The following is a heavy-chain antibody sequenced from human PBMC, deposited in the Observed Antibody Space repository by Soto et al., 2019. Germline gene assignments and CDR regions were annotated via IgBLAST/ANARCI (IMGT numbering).Heavy chain of an antibody. Sequence: QVQLQQWGAGLLKPSETLSLTCAVYGGSFSGYYWSWIRQPPGKGLEWIGEINHSGSTNYNPPLTSRLTISVDTSKNQFSLTLSSVTAADTAVYYCARGWSGWRVWLDYWGQGTLVTVSS. J-gene: IGHJ4*02. CDR2: INHSGST. D-gene: IGHD6-19*01. CDR1: GGSFSGYY. V-gene: IGHV4-34*01. CDR3: ARGWSGWRVWLDY.